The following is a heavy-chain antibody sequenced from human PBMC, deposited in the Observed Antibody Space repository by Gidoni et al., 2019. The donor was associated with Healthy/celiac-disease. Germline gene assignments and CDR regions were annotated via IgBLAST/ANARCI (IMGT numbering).Heavy chain of an antibody. J-gene: IGHJ3*02. Sequence: EVQLVESGGDLVQPGGSLRLSCAASGFTVSSNYMSWVRQAPGKGLEWVSGIDSGGSTYYADSVKGRFTISRHNSKNTLYLQMNSLRAEDTAVYYCARDRGDAFDIWGQGTMVTVSS. CDR2: IDSGGST. CDR1: GFTVSSNY. CDR3: ARDRGDAFDI. V-gene: IGHV3-53*04.